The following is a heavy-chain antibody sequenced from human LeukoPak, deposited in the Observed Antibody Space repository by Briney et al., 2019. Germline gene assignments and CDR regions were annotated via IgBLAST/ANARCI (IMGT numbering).Heavy chain of an antibody. D-gene: IGHD1-26*01. CDR2: IYYSGST. CDR3: ARARGAAGATPFDY. Sequence: SETLSLTCTVSGGSISSYYWSWIRQPPGEGLEWIGYIYYSGSTNYNPSLKSRVTISVDTSKNQFSLKLSSVTAADTAVYYCARARGAAGATPFDYWGQGTLVTVSS. CDR1: GGSISSYY. J-gene: IGHJ4*02. V-gene: IGHV4-59*01.